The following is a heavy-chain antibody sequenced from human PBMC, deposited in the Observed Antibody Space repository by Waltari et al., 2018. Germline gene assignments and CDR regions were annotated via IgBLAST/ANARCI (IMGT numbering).Heavy chain of an antibody. D-gene: IGHD1-26*01. J-gene: IGHJ3*02. CDR2: ISWNSGSI. CDR3: AKVNEVGATMGDAFDI. V-gene: IGHV3-9*01. Sequence: VQLQESGPGLVKPSETLSLTCAVSGYSISSGYYWGWIRQAPGKGLEWVSGISWNSGSIGYADSVKGRFTISRDNAKNSLYLQMNSLRAEDTALYYCAKVNEVGATMGDAFDIWGQGTMVTVSS. CDR1: GYSISSGYY.